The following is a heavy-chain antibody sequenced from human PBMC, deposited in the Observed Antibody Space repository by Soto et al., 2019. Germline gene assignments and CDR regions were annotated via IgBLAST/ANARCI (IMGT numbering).Heavy chain of an antibody. CDR2: INPDAGAT. CDR3: ARGDIVLVPASEGNWFDP. J-gene: IGHJ5*02. V-gene: IGHV1-46*01. Sequence: ASVKVSCKASSYSFTTYHIHWVRQAPGQGLEWMGLINPDAGATNYAQRFQGRLRLTRDTSTSTVYMELRSLRFDDTAVYYCARGDIVLVPASEGNWFDPWGQGALVTVSS. D-gene: IGHD2-2*01. CDR1: SYSFTTYH.